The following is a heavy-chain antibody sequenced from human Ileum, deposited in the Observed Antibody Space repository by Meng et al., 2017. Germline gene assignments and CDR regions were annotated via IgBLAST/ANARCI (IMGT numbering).Heavy chain of an antibody. CDR3: ARDDDDVSGGNNWFDP. Sequence: RLPGPDSVNLSVTLPTTSTVVGGSLRGYFLTWIRQPAGKGLEWIGRISPTGSTNHNPSLWSRVTMSIDTSKNQFSLKVSSVTPADTAVYYCARDDDDVSGGNNWFDPWGQGTLVTVSS. CDR2: ISPTGST. V-gene: IGHV4-4*07. J-gene: IGHJ5*02. D-gene: IGHD4-23*01. CDR1: GGSLRGYF.